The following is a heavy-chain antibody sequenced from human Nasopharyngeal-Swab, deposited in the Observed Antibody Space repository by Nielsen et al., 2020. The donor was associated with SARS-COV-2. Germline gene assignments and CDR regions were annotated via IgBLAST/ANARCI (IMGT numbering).Heavy chain of an antibody. Sequence: SVKVSCKASGYTFTSYAMHWVRQAPGQRLEWMGWINAGNGNTKYSQKFQGRVTITMDTSASTAYMELSSLRSEDTAVYYCASSLGSGSYSPCSYYYYYGMDVWGQGTTVTVSS. CDR3: ASSLGSGSYSPCSYYYYYGMDV. V-gene: IGHV1-3*01. J-gene: IGHJ6*02. CDR2: INAGNGNT. D-gene: IGHD3-10*01. CDR1: GYTFTSYA.